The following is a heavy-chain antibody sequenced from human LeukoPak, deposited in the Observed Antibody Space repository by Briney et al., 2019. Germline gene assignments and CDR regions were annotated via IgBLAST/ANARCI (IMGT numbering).Heavy chain of an antibody. CDR3: ARHPGYSYDGRFDY. V-gene: IGHV1-8*01. D-gene: IGHD5-18*01. Sequence: ASVKVSCKASGYIFSSHDINWVRQATGQGLEWMGWMNPNSGNTGYAQKFQGRVTITRNTSISTAYMELSSLRSEDTAVYYCARHPGYSYDGRFDYWGQGTLVTVSS. J-gene: IGHJ4*02. CDR2: MNPNSGNT. CDR1: GYIFSSHD.